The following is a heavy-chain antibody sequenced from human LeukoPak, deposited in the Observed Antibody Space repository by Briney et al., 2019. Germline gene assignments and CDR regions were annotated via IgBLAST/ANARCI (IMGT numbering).Heavy chain of an antibody. D-gene: IGHD3-3*01. J-gene: IGHJ4*02. CDR1: GFTFDDYA. CDR2: ISWNSGSI. Sequence: GRSLRLSCAASGFTFDDYAMHWVRQAPGKGLEWVSGISWNSGSIRYADSVKGRFTISRDNAKNSLYLQMNSLRAEDMALYYCAKASSDYDFWSGFDYWGQGTLVTVSS. V-gene: IGHV3-9*03. CDR3: AKASSDYDFWSGFDY.